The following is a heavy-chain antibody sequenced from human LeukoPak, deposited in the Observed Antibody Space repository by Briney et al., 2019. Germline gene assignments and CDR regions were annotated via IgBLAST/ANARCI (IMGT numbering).Heavy chain of an antibody. CDR1: GFTFSSYA. Sequence: PGRSLRLSCAASGFTFSSYAMHWVRQAPGKGLEWVAVISYDGSNKYYADSVKGRFTISRDNSKNTLYLQMNSLRAEDTAVYYCARGGLRVYAISDYWGQGTLVTVSS. V-gene: IGHV3-30-3*01. CDR2: ISYDGSNK. J-gene: IGHJ4*02. D-gene: IGHD2-8*01. CDR3: ARGGLRVYAISDY.